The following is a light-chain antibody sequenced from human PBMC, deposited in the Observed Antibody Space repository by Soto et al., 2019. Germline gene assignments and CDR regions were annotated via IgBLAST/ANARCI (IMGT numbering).Light chain of an antibody. Sequence: DIHMAHARSSLSASLGDRVTITCRASQSISSYLNWYQQKPGKAPKLLIYAASSLQSGVPSRFSGSGSGTDFTLTISSLQPEDFATYYCQQSYSTLALTFGGGTKVDIK. J-gene: IGKJ4*01. CDR3: QQSYSTLALT. V-gene: IGKV1-39*01. CDR1: QSISSY. CDR2: AAS.